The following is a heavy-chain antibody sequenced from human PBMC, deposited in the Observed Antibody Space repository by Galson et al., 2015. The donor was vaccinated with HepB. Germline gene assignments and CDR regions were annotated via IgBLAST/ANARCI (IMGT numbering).Heavy chain of an antibody. CDR1: GFTFSSYA. Sequence: SLRLSCAASGFTFSSYAMHWVRQTPGKGLEWVAVISYDGGHEIYADPVRGRFTISRDNSRNTMYLQMNSLRTEDTAVYYCGRALDDRGYYYYAMDVWGQGTTVSVFS. D-gene: IGHD5-12*01. V-gene: IGHV3-30*03. CDR3: GRALDDRGYYYYAMDV. J-gene: IGHJ6*02. CDR2: ISYDGGHE.